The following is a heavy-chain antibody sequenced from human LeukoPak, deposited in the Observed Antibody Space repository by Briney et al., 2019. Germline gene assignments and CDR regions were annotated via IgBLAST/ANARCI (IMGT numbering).Heavy chain of an antibody. CDR1: GFTFSSYW. Sequence: GGSLRLSCAASGFTFSSYWMSWVRQAPGKGLEWVAVISYDGSNKYYADSVKGRFTISRDNSKNTLYLQMNSLRAEDTAVYYCAKDWGYSSSWYEYWGQGTLVTVSS. D-gene: IGHD6-13*01. CDR3: AKDWGYSSSWYEY. J-gene: IGHJ4*02. CDR2: ISYDGSNK. V-gene: IGHV3-30*18.